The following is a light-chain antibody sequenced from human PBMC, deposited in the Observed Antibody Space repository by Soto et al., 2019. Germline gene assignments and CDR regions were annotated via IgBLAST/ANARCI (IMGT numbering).Light chain of an antibody. Sequence: IHMTQSPPSLSASVGDRVTITCRASQSISSYLNWYQQKPGKAPKLLIYAASSLQSGVPSRFSGSGSGTDFTLTISSLQPEDFATYYCQQSYSTLWTFGQGTKVDIK. CDR3: QQSYSTLWT. V-gene: IGKV1-39*01. J-gene: IGKJ1*01. CDR1: QSISSY. CDR2: AAS.